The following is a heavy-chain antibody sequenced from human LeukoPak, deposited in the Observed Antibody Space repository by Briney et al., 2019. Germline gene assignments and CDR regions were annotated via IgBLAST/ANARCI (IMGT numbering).Heavy chain of an antibody. CDR3: ARDLYYYDSSGPSP. Sequence: SETLPLTCTVSDGSISGYHWGWVRQPPGKGLEWIGYIYYTGITNYNPSLKSRVTISVDTSKNQFSLKLNSVTAADTAMYYCARDLYYYDSSGPSPWGQGTLVTVSS. CDR1: DGSISGYH. D-gene: IGHD3-22*01. CDR2: IYYTGIT. V-gene: IGHV4-59*01. J-gene: IGHJ5*02.